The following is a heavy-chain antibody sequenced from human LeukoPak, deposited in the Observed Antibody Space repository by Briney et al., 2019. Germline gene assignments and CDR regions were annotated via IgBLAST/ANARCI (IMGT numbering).Heavy chain of an antibody. V-gene: IGHV4-34*01. Sequence: SETLSLTCAVYGGSFSGYYWSWIRQPPGKGLEWIGEINHSGSTNYNPSLKSRVTISVDTSKNQFSLKLSSVTAADTAVYYCARGLAAAGLGVFDYWGQGTLVTVSS. CDR3: ARGLAAAGLGVFDY. CDR2: INHSGST. CDR1: GGSFSGYY. J-gene: IGHJ4*02. D-gene: IGHD6-13*01.